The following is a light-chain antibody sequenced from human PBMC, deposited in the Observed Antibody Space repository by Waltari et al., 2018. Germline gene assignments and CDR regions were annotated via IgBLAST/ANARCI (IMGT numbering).Light chain of an antibody. V-gene: IGKV1-39*01. CDR3: QQSYSTPYT. Sequence: DIQIIQSPSSLSSSVGAGVASTCRASQSISSYLNWYQQKPGKAPKLLIYAASSLQSGVPSRFSGSGSGTDFTLTISSLQPEDFATYYCQQSYSTPYTFGQGTKLEIK. CDR2: AAS. J-gene: IGKJ2*01. CDR1: QSISSY.